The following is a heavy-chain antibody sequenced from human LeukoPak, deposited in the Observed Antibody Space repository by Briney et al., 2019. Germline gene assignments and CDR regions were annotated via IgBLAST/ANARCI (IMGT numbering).Heavy chain of an antibody. CDR3: GRYYYGSGSGLDV. J-gene: IGHJ6*02. Sequence: GGSLRLSCAASGFTFRSYAMNWVRQAPGKGLEWVSAISGSGDSTYYAASVKGRFSISRDNSKNTLYLQMNSLRAEDTAVYYCGRYYYGSGSGLDVWGQGTTVTVSS. D-gene: IGHD3-10*01. V-gene: IGHV3-23*01. CDR2: ISGSGDST. CDR1: GFTFRSYA.